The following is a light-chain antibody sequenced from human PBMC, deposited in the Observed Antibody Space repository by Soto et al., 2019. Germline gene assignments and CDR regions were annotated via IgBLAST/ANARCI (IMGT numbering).Light chain of an antibody. J-gene: IGKJ1*01. CDR3: QPYNSFWT. Sequence: DIQMTQSPSTLYASVGDRVTITCRASQSISSWLAWYQQKPGKAPKLLIYDASYLERGVPSRFSGSGSGTEFTLNSRSLQPDDLATYYCQPYNSFWTFGQGTKVEI. V-gene: IGKV1-5*01. CDR2: DAS. CDR1: QSISSW.